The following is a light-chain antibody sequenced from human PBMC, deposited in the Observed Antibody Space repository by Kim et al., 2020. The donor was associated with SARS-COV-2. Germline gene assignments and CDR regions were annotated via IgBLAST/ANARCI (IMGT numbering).Light chain of an antibody. CDR2: ANI. J-gene: IGLJ2*01. Sequence: QSVLTQPPSVSGAPGQTATISCTGNSSNIGAGFDVHCYQQLPGTAPTLLIYANINRPSGVPDRFSGSKSGTSASLAITGLQADDEADYYCQCYGRSLNVVLFGGGTQLTVL. CDR3: QCYGRSLNVVL. V-gene: IGLV1-40*01. CDR1: SSNIGAGFD.